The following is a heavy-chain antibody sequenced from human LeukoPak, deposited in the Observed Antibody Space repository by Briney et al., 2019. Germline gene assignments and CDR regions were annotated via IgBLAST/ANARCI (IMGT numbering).Heavy chain of an antibody. Sequence: SETLSLTCTVSGSSISSGSYYWSWIRQPAGKGLEWIGRIYTSGSTNYNPSLKSRVTISVDTSKNQFSLKLSSVTTADTAVYYCARDAIQLWLGMDVWGKGTTVTISS. CDR1: GSSISSGSYY. CDR3: ARDAIQLWLGMDV. CDR2: IYTSGST. J-gene: IGHJ6*04. D-gene: IGHD5-18*01. V-gene: IGHV4-61*02.